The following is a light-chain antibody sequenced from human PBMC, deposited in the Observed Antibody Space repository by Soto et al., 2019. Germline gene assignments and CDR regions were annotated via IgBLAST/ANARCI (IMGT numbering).Light chain of an antibody. J-gene: IGKJ5*01. Sequence: EIVMTQSPATLSVSPGERATLSCRASQSVSRSLAWYQQKPGQAPRLLIYDASNRATGIPARFSGSGSGTDFTLTISSLEPEDFAVYYCQQRYNWPPITFGQGTRLDIK. CDR2: DAS. CDR1: QSVSRS. CDR3: QQRYNWPPIT. V-gene: IGKV3-11*01.